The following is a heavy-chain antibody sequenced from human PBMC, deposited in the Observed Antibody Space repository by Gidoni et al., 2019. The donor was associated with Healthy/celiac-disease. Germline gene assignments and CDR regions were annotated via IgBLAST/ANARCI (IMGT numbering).Heavy chain of an antibody. V-gene: IGHV3-15*01. CDR2: IKSKTDGGTT. J-gene: IGHJ4*02. CDR1: GFTFSNAW. Sequence: EVQLVESGGGLVKPGGSLRLSCAASGFTFSNAWLRWVRQAPGKGLEWVGRIKSKTDGGTTDYAAPVKGRFTISRDDSKNTLYLQMNSLKTEDTAVYYCTTSIKSGSLDYWGQGTLVTVSS. CDR3: TTSIKSGSLDY. D-gene: IGHD1-26*01.